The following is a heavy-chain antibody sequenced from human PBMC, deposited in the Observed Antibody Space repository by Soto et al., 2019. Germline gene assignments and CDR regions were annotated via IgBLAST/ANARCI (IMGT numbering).Heavy chain of an antibody. CDR2: IFSNDEK. V-gene: IGHV2-26*01. CDR1: GFSLSNARMG. J-gene: IGHJ6*02. Sequence: QVTLKESGPVLVKPTETLTLTCTVSGFSLSNARMGVSWIRQPPGKALEWLAHIFSNDEKSYSTSLKSRLTISKDTSKSQVVLTMTNMDPVDTATYYCARMTDIVVVAAAIYYYYGMDVWGQGTTVTVSS. D-gene: IGHD2-2*01. CDR3: ARMTDIVVVAAAIYYYYGMDV.